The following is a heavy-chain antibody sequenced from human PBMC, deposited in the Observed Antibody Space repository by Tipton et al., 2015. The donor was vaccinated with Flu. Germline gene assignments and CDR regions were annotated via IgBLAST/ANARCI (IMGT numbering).Heavy chain of an antibody. J-gene: IGHJ6*02. CDR3: ARDLWNDRRAYYYYGVDV. V-gene: IGHV4-61*02. CDR2: IYTSGST. D-gene: IGHD1-1*01. CDR1: GGSISSGSYY. Sequence: TLSLTCTVSGGSISSGSYYWSWIRQPAGKGLEWIGRIYTSGSTNYNPSLKSRVTISVDASKNQFSLKLSSVTAADTAVYYCARDLWNDRRAYYYYGVDVWGQGTTVTVSS.